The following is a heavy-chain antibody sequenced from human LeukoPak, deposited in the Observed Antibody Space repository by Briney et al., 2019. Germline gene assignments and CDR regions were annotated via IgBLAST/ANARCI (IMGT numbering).Heavy chain of an antibody. V-gene: IGHV3-30*18. Sequence: GGSLRLSCAASGFSFSSYGMHWVRQAPGKGLEWVALTSYDGSNKYYGDSVKGRFTISRDNSKNTLYLQMNSLRAQDTAVYYCAKMPGDFWSAFYHYFDFWGQGTLVTVSS. CDR1: GFSFSSYG. J-gene: IGHJ4*02. CDR3: AKMPGDFWSAFYHYFDF. D-gene: IGHD3-3*01. CDR2: TSYDGSNK.